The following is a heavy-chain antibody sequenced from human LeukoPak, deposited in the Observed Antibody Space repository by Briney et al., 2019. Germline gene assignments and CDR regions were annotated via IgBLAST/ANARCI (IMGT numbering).Heavy chain of an antibody. J-gene: IGHJ3*02. CDR1: GYTFTSYD. V-gene: IGHV1-8*01. CDR2: MNPNSGNT. Sequence: VASVKVSCKASGYTFTSYDINWVRQATGQGLEWMGWMNPNSGNTGYAQKFQGRVTMTRNTSISTAYMELSRLRSDDTAVYYCARAGLADANAFDIWGQGTMVTVSS. CDR3: ARAGLADANAFDI. D-gene: IGHD2-15*01.